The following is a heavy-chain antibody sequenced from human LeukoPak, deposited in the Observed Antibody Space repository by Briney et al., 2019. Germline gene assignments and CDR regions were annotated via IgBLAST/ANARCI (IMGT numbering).Heavy chain of an antibody. CDR3: ARLGYCSGGSCYFGAFGI. CDR1: GFTVSSNY. V-gene: IGHV3-53*01. CDR2: IYSGGST. D-gene: IGHD2-15*01. Sequence: GGSLRLSCAASGFTVSSNYMGWVRQAPGKVLEWVSVIYSGGSTYYADSVKGRFTTSRDNSKNTLYLQMNSLRAEDTAVYYCARLGYCSGGSCYFGAFGIWGQGTMVTVSS. J-gene: IGHJ3*02.